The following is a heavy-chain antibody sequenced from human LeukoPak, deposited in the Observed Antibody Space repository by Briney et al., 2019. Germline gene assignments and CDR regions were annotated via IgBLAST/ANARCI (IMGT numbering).Heavy chain of an antibody. J-gene: IGHJ6*02. CDR1: GGSISSYY. V-gene: IGHV4-4*07. Sequence: SETLSLTCTVSGGSISSYYWSWIRQPAGKGLEWIGRIYTSGSTNYNPSLKSRVTMSVDTSKNQFSLKLSSVTAADTAVYYCGRKDSSGWSPRLFDYYYSVMDVGGQGTTVTVPS. CDR3: GRKDSSGWSPRLFDYYYSVMDV. CDR2: IYTSGST. D-gene: IGHD6-19*01.